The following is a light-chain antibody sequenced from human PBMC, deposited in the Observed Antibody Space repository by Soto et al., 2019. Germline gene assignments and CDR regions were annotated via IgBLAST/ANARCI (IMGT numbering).Light chain of an antibody. V-gene: IGKV3-15*01. CDR2: GVS. CDR3: KQYKDWPLT. J-gene: IGKJ3*01. Sequence: EIVMTQSPATLSVSPGERATLSCRASQSVSSSLAWYQQKPGQAPRLLISGVSTRATGIPARFSGSGYGTEFTLTISSLLSEDFAVYYCKQYKDWPLTFGPGTKVDIK. CDR1: QSVSSS.